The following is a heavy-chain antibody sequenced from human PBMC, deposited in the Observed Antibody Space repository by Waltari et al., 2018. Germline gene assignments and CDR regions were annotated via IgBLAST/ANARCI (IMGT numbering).Heavy chain of an antibody. Sequence: EVQLVASGGALVQPGGSLRLSCPTSGFTFRRYWMHWVRQAPGKGLMWVSHIESDESRTTYADSVKGRFTISRDNAKNTVYLQMNSLRDEDTAVYYCVRDEPGDGLDYWGQGTLVTVSS. CDR1: GFTFRRYW. V-gene: IGHV3-74*03. D-gene: IGHD7-27*01. CDR3: VRDEPGDGLDY. CDR2: IESDESRT. J-gene: IGHJ4*02.